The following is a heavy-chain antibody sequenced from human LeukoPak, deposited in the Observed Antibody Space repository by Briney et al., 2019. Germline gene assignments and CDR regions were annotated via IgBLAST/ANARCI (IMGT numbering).Heavy chain of an antibody. CDR3: ARVRSRLRPNYFDY. V-gene: IGHV1-69*06. Sequence: ASVKVSCKSSGDTFSSYSISWVRHAPGQGREWMGEIIPIFGTTNYAQKFQGRVTITADKSTSTAYMELSSLRAEDTAVYYCARVRSRLRPNYFDYWGQGTLVTVSS. J-gene: IGHJ4*02. CDR1: GDTFSSYS. D-gene: IGHD5-12*01. CDR2: IIPIFGTT.